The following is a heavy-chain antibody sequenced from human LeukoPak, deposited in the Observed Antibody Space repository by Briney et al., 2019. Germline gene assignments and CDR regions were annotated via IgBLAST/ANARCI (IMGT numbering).Heavy chain of an antibody. V-gene: IGHV4-4*07. CDR3: VREYQVTYSYYYYMDV. CDR2: IYTSGTA. CDR1: RGSISNYY. J-gene: IGHJ6*03. D-gene: IGHD2-2*01. Sequence: PSETLSLTCTVSRGSISNYYWSWIRQPAGKGLEWIGRIYTSGTADYNPSLKSRVTMSVDTSKNQFSLRLRSVTAADTAVYYCVREYQVTYSYYYYMDVWGKGTTVTVSS.